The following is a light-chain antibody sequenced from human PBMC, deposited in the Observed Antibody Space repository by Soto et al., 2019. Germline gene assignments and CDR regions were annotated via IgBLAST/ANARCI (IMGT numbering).Light chain of an antibody. CDR1: QGINNW. J-gene: IGKJ4*01. Sequence: DIQMTQSPSSVSASIGDRVTITCRASQGINNWLAWYQQTPGKAPKLLIYAASTLQSGVPSRFSGSGSGTDFTPTISSLQPEDFATYYCQQANSFPHTVGGGTKVEIK. CDR2: AAS. CDR3: QQANSFPHT. V-gene: IGKV1-12*01.